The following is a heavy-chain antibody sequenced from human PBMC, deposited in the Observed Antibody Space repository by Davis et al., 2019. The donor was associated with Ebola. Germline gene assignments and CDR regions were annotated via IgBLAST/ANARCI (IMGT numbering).Heavy chain of an antibody. V-gene: IGHV1-46*03. CDR1: GYTFTNYY. CDR3: TRREAVYYYGMDV. J-gene: IGHJ6*04. CDR2: INPNDGRT. Sequence: AASVKVSCKASGYTFTNYYMHWVRQAPGQGLEWMGMINPNDGRTIYAQKFQGRVTMTRNTSISTAYMELSSLRSEDTAVYYCTRREAVYYYGMDVWGKGTTVTVSS. D-gene: IGHD1-26*01.